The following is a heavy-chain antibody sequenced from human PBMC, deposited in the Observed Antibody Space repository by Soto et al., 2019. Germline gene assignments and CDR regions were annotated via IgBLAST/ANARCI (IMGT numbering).Heavy chain of an antibody. V-gene: IGHV3-30*03. Sequence: PGGSLRLSCAAPGFTFSSYGMHWVRQAPGKGLERVAVISYDGSNKYYADSVKGRFTISRDNSKNTLYLQMNSLRAEDTAVYYCARDGGSGGDTAMVPPLCYFDYWGQGTLVTVSS. CDR3: ARDGGSGGDTAMVPPLCYFDY. CDR1: GFTFSSYG. D-gene: IGHD5-18*01. CDR2: ISYDGSNK. J-gene: IGHJ4*02.